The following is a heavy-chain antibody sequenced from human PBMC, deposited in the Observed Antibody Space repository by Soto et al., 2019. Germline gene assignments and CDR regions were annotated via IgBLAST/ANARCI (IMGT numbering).Heavy chain of an antibody. V-gene: IGHV3-48*02. Sequence: EVQLVESGGGLVQPGGSLRISCAASGFTFTAYSMNWVRQAPGNGLEWVSYISSGSGSIYYADSVKGRFTISRDDAKNSLYLQMNSLRDEDTAVYYCARDFWDYWGQGTVVTVSS. CDR3: ARDFWDY. D-gene: IGHD3-3*01. J-gene: IGHJ4*02. CDR1: GFTFTAYS. CDR2: ISSGSGSI.